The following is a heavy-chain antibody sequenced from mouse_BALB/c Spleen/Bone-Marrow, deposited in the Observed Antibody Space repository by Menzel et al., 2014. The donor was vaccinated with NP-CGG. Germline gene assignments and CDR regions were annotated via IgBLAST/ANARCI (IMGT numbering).Heavy chain of an antibody. Sequence: VHVKQSGGGLVQPGGSRKLSCAASGFTFSSFAMHWVRQAPEKGLEWVAYISSGSSTIYYADTMMGRFTISRDNPKNNLFLQMASLRSEDTAMYYCARSGSSSGYFDYWGQGTTLTVSS. CDR1: GFTFSSFA. V-gene: IGHV5-17*02. J-gene: IGHJ2*01. D-gene: IGHD1-1*01. CDR2: ISSGSSTI. CDR3: ARSGSSSGYFDY.